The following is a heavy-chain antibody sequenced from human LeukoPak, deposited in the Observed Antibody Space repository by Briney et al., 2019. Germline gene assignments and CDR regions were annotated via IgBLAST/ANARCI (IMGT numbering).Heavy chain of an antibody. V-gene: IGHV3-23*01. CDR1: GFTVSAYA. CDR3: AAGKVRGVWFCLYY. D-gene: IGHD3-10*01. Sequence: GGSLRPSCSASGFTVSAYAMAWVRQAPGKGLEWVSTIYDDNTYYADFVKGRFAISTDNSKNTLYLQMNSLRVEATGVYFCAAGKVRGVWFCLYYWGQGTLVTVFS. J-gene: IGHJ4*02. CDR2: IYDDNT.